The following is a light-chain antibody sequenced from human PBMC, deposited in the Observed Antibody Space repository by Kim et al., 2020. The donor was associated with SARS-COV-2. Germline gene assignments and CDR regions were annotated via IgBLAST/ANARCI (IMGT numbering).Light chain of an antibody. CDR2: GAS. J-gene: IGKJ2*01. V-gene: IGKV3-15*01. CDR3: QQYNDWPYT. Sequence: EIVMTQSPAALSVSPGESVTLSCRASQTVRSNLAWYQQKPGQAPRLLIYGASVRATTVPARFTGSGSGTEFTLTFSSLQSEDFAVYYCQQYNDWPYTFGQGTKLEIK. CDR1: QTVRSN.